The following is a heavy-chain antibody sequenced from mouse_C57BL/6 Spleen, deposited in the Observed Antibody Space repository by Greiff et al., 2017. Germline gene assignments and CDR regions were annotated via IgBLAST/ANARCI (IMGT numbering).Heavy chain of an antibody. CDR2: IDPEDGDT. D-gene: IGHD1-1*01. J-gene: IGHJ2*01. CDR1: GFNIKDYY. Sequence: EVQLQQSGAELVRPGASVKLSCTASGFNIKDYYMHWVKQRPEQGLEWIGRIDPEDGDTEYAPKFQGKATMTADTSSNTAYLQLSSLTSEDTAVYYCTTQYYGSSHYFDYWGQGTTLTVSS. V-gene: IGHV14-1*01. CDR3: TTQYYGSSHYFDY.